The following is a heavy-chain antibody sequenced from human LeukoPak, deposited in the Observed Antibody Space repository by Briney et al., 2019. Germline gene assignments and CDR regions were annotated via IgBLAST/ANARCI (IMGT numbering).Heavy chain of an antibody. V-gene: IGHV1-69*05. CDR1: GGTFSSYA. CDR2: IIPIFGTA. Sequence: GASVKVSCKASGGTFSSYAISWVRQAPGLGLEWMGGIIPIFGTANYAQKFQGRVTMTRDTSTSTVYMELSSLRSEDTAVYYCAREDCSGGSCYFHYYYYYGMDVWGQGTTATVSS. J-gene: IGHJ6*02. CDR3: AREDCSGGSCYFHYYYYYGMDV. D-gene: IGHD2-15*01.